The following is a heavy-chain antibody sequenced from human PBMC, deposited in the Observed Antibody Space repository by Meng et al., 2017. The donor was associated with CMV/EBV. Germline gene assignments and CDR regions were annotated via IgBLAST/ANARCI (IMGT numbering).Heavy chain of an antibody. D-gene: IGHD1-26*01. CDR2: IDSDGSTT. V-gene: IGHV3-74*01. J-gene: IGHJ4*02. Sequence: GGSLRLSCAASEFTFSTYWIHRVRQAPGKGLVWVSRIDSDGSTTSYADSVKGRFTISRDNAKKTLYLQMNSLRADDTAVYYCASGGGSYYGYWGQGTLVTVSS. CDR3: ASGGGSYYGY. CDR1: EFTFSTYW.